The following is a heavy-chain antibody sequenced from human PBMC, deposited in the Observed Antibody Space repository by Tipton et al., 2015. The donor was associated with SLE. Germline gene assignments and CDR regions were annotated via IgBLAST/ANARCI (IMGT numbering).Heavy chain of an antibody. CDR2: ISGDSTYT. J-gene: IGHJ4*02. CDR3: ARGRVAVSGTGGYFDY. CDR1: GFTFSTYN. D-gene: IGHD6-19*01. V-gene: IGHV3-21*01. Sequence: GSLRLSCAASGFTFSTYNMNWVRRAPGMGLEWVSSISGDSTYTFYADSVKGRFTISRDNAKKSLYLQMNSLRAEDTAVYYCARGRVAVSGTGGYFDYWGQGTLVTVSS.